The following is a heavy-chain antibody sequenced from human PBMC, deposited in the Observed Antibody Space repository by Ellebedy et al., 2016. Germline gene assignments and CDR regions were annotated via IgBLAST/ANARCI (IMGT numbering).Heavy chain of an antibody. D-gene: IGHD2-8*01. V-gene: IGHV3-21*01. CDR1: GFTFRTYS. CDR2: IRTTSSPT. J-gene: IGHJ4*02. Sequence: GESLNISXTASGFTFRTYSMNWVRQAPGKGLEWVSSIRTTSSPTYYADSLKGRFTVSRDNAKNSLYLELNSLRAEDTAVYYCARGSQILQRLYLFDYWGQGTLVTVSS. CDR3: ARGSQILQRLYLFDY.